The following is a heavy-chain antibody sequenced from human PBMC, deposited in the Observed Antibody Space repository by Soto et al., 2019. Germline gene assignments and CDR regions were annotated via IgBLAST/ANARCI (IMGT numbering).Heavy chain of an antibody. J-gene: IGHJ4*02. Sequence: SETLSLTCTVSGGSISSGGYYWSWIRQHPGKGLEWIGYIYYSGSTYYNPSLKSRVTISVDTSKNQFSLKLSSVTAADTAVYYCARETWPPNYDFWSGYPVGGVAYFDYWGQGTLVTVSS. D-gene: IGHD3-3*01. V-gene: IGHV4-31*03. CDR1: GGSISSGGYY. CDR2: IYYSGST. CDR3: ARETWPPNYDFWSGYPVGGVAYFDY.